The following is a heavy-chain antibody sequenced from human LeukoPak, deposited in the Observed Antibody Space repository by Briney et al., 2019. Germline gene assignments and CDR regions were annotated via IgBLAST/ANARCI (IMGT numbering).Heavy chain of an antibody. D-gene: IGHD3-3*01. CDR1: GFTFSSYA. CDR3: AKNRITIFGVALDY. J-gene: IGHJ4*02. V-gene: IGHV3-23*01. Sequence: PGGSLRLSCAASGFTFSSYAMSWVRQAPGKGLEWVSAISASGGSTYYADSVKGRFTISRDNSKNTLYLQMNSLRAEDTAVYYCAKNRITIFGVALDYWGQGTLVTVSS. CDR2: ISASGGST.